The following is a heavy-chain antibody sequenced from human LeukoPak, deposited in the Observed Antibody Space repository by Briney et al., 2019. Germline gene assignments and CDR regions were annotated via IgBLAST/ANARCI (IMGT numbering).Heavy chain of an antibody. CDR1: GFTFSSYW. V-gene: IGHV3-7*01. Sequence: GGSLRLSCTASGFTFSSYWMSWVRQAPGKELEWVANIKQGGFETYYLDSVKGRFTISRDNTKNSLYLEMNSLRVEDTAVYYCARGGLTTGWYYFDSWGRGALVTVSS. CDR2: IKQGGFET. D-gene: IGHD6-19*01. CDR3: ARGGLTTGWYYFDS. J-gene: IGHJ4*02.